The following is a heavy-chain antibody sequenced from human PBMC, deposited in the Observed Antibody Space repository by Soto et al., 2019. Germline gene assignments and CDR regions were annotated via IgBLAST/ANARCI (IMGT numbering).Heavy chain of an antibody. D-gene: IGHD4-4*01. V-gene: IGHV3-7*01. J-gene: IGHJ5*02. Sequence: GCLRLAGPASGCTFSDSWMTWVCQAPGKGLEWVARIKPDESEKKYADSVKGRFSISRDNAKNSMYLQMDSLRGEDTAVYYCVRGGSNYASWGQGTLVNVSS. CDR3: VRGGSNYAS. CDR2: IKPDESEK. CDR1: GCTFSDSW.